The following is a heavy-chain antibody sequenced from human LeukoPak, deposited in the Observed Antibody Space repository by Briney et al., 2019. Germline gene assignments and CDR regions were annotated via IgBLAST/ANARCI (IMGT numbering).Heavy chain of an antibody. Sequence: PGRSLRLSCAASGFIFSSYGIHWLRQAPGKGLEWVAVIWYDGSNKYYADSVKGRFAISRDNSKNTLYLQMNSLRAEDTAVYYCARVSPAAIQESYYYYYYMDVWGKGTTVTVSS. CDR1: GFIFSSYG. J-gene: IGHJ6*03. D-gene: IGHD2-2*01. CDR3: ARVSPAAIQESYYYYYYMDV. CDR2: IWYDGSNK. V-gene: IGHV3-33*01.